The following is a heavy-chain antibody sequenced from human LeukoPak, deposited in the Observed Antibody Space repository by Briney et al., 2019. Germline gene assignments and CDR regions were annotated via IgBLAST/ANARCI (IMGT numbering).Heavy chain of an antibody. V-gene: IGHV1-8*02. D-gene: IGHD2-15*01. Sequence: ASVKVSCKASGYTFTSYDINWVRQATGQGLEWMGWMNPNSGNTGYAQKFQGRVTMTEDTSTDTAYMELSSLRSEDTAVYYCATLGYCSGGSCFEPGSNWFDPWGQGTLVTVSS. CDR1: GYTFTSYD. CDR2: MNPNSGNT. J-gene: IGHJ5*02. CDR3: ATLGYCSGGSCFEPGSNWFDP.